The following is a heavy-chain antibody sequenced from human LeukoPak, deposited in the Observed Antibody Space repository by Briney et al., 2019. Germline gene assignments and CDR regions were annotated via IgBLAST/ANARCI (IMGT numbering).Heavy chain of an antibody. CDR3: ARDIGGIDNWFDR. Sequence: SVKVSCKASGGTFTSYAISWVRQAPGQGLEWMGGIIPIFGTANYAQKFQGRVTITTDESTSTAYMELGSLRSEDTAVYYCARDIGGIDNWFDRWGQGTRVTVSS. V-gene: IGHV1-69*05. CDR2: IIPIFGTA. J-gene: IGHJ5*02. CDR1: GGTFTSYA. D-gene: IGHD3-3*01.